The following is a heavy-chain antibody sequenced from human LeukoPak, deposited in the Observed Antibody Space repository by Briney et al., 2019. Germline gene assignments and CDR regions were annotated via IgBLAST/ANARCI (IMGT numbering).Heavy chain of an antibody. CDR1: GFTFDYYA. V-gene: IGHV3-43*02. CDR2: ISGDGGRT. J-gene: IGHJ4*02. D-gene: IGHD3-16*02. CDR3: AKDLHDYLGGSYRGYFDS. Sequence: GGSLRLSCATSGFTFDYYAMHWVRQIPGKAPEWVPLISGDGGRTKFADSVKGRFTMSRDNNRKSLFLQMNNLRSEDTALYYCAKDLHDYLGGSYRGYFDSWGQGILVTVSS.